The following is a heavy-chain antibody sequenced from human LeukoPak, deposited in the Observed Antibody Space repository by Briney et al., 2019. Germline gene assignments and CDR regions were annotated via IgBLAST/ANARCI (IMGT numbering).Heavy chain of an antibody. J-gene: IGHJ2*01. V-gene: IGHV3-21*01. Sequence: PGVSLRLSCVASGFTFTSHSLNWLRQAPGKGLEWVASVSSNSDYILYAESVKGRFVISRDNARNSVYLQMNSLTAEDTALYYCARDWRNKYSNSWSRGEWYFDLWGRGTLVSVSS. CDR3: ARDWRNKYSNSWSRGEWYFDL. CDR2: VSSNSDYI. CDR1: GFTFTSHS. D-gene: IGHD6-13*01.